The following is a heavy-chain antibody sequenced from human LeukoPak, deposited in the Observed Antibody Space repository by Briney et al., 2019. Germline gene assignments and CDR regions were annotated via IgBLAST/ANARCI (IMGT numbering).Heavy chain of an antibody. D-gene: IGHD3-22*01. CDR2: IIPILGIA. CDR1: GGTFSSYA. V-gene: IGHV1-69*04. Sequence: WASVKVSCKASGGTFSSYAISWVRPAPGQGLEWMGRIIPILGIANYAQKFQGRVTITADKSTSTAYMELSSLRSEDTAVYYCARDQELYYYDSSGYIDYWGQGTLVTVSS. J-gene: IGHJ4*02. CDR3: ARDQELYYYDSSGYIDY.